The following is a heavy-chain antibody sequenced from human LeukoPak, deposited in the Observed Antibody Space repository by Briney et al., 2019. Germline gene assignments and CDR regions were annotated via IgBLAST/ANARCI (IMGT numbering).Heavy chain of an antibody. CDR2: STNDGSST. CDR1: GFILSVYW. Sequence: GGPLRLSCAPSGFILSVYWMHGARQAPGRGRVGVSHSTNDGSSTNYADPVRGRFTISRDSAKNTLYLQMNSLRAEDTAVYYCARGGVVAAFDYWGQGTLVTVSS. J-gene: IGHJ4*02. V-gene: IGHV3-74*01. D-gene: IGHD2-15*01. CDR3: ARGGVVAAFDY.